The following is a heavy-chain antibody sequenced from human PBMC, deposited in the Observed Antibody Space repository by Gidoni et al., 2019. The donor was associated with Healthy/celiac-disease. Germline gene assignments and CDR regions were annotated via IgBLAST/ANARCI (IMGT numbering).Heavy chain of an antibody. V-gene: IGHV1-69*06. CDR2: IIPIFGTA. CDR1: GGTFSSYA. CDR3: ARDRGEDGSDNYMFDY. D-gene: IGHD5-12*01. J-gene: IGHJ4*02. Sequence: QVQLVQSGAEVKKPGSSVKVSCTASGGTFSSYAISWVRQAPGQGLEWMGGIIPIFGTANDAQKFQGSVTITADKSTSTAYMELSSLRSEDTAVYYCARDRGEDGSDNYMFDYWGQGTLVTVSS.